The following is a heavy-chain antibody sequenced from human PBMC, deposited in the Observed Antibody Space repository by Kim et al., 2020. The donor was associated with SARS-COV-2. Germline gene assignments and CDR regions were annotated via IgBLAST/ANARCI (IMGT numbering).Heavy chain of an antibody. Sequence: SETLSLTCTVSGGSISSSSYYWGWIRQPPGKGLEWIGSIYYSGSTYYNPSLKSRVTISVDTSKNQFSLKLSSVTAADTAVYYCARHLDYYDFWSGYSSYYMDVWGKGTTVTVSS. D-gene: IGHD3-3*01. CDR2: IYYSGST. V-gene: IGHV4-39*01. CDR3: ARHLDYYDFWSGYSSYYMDV. CDR1: GGSISSSSYY. J-gene: IGHJ6*03.